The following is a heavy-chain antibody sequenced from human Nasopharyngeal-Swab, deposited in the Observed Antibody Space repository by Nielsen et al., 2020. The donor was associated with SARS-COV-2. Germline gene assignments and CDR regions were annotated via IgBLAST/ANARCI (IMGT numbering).Heavy chain of an antibody. CDR3: ATWKGSNWFDY. J-gene: IGHJ4*02. D-gene: IGHD6-13*01. CDR1: GFTFSTYW. V-gene: IGHV3-7*01. Sequence: GSRKISCAASGFTFSTYWMSWVRQTPGKGLEWLANIKPDGSYIKYADSVKGRFTISRDNARNSVYLQLNSLRAEDTALYYCATWKGSNWFDYWGQGTLVTVSS. CDR2: IKPDGSYI.